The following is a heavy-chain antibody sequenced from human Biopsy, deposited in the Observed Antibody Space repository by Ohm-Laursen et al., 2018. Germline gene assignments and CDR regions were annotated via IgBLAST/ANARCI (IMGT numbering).Heavy chain of an antibody. CDR1: GFTFATYG. Sequence: SLRLSCTASGFTFATYGMSWVRQAPGKGLEWVSGISSSGNSTYYAGSVKGRFTISRDNSKNTLYLQLNSLRVYDTAVYYCAKDRRTMRIWYFDLWGRGTLVTVSS. CDR2: ISSSGNST. D-gene: IGHD4/OR15-4a*01. V-gene: IGHV3-23*01. J-gene: IGHJ2*01. CDR3: AKDRRTMRIWYFDL.